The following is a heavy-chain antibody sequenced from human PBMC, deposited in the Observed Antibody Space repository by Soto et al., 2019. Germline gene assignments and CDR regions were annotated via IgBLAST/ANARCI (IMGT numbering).Heavy chain of an antibody. Sequence: KPSETLSLTCAVSGGSISSGGYSWSWIRQPPGKGLEWIGYIYHSGSTYYNPSLKSRVTISVDRSKNQFSLKLSSVTAADTAVYYCARGEEQPEYNNWFDPWGQGTLVTVSS. CDR2: IYHSGST. J-gene: IGHJ5*02. D-gene: IGHD6-13*01. CDR3: ARGEEQPEYNNWFDP. CDR1: GGSISSGGYS. V-gene: IGHV4-30-2*01.